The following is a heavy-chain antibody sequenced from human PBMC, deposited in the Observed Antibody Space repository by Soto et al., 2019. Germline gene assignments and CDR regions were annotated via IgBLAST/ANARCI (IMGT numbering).Heavy chain of an antibody. CDR1: GYTFTTYG. J-gene: IGHJ4*02. CDR2: INGYNGNT. CDR3: ARDPVAGTYFDY. D-gene: IGHD6-19*01. V-gene: IGHV1-18*01. Sequence: GASVKVSCKASGYTFTTYGISWVRQAPGQGLEWMGWINGYNGNTNYAQKLQGRVTMTTDTSTSTAYMELRSLRSDDTAVYYCARDPVAGTYFDYWGQGTXVTVSS.